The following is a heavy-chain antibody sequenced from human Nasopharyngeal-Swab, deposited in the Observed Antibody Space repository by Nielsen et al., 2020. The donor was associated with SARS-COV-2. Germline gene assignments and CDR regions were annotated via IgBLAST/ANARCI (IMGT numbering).Heavy chain of an antibody. CDR2: IYYSGST. J-gene: IGHJ3*02. Sequence: SETLSLTCTVSGGSVSSGSYYWSWIRQPPGKGLEWIGYIYYSGSTNYNPSLKSRVTISVDTSKNQFSLKLSSVTAADTAVYYCARDTLVPAASDAFDIWGQGTMVTVSS. CDR1: GGSVSSGSYY. D-gene: IGHD2-2*01. CDR3: ARDTLVPAASDAFDI. V-gene: IGHV4-61*01.